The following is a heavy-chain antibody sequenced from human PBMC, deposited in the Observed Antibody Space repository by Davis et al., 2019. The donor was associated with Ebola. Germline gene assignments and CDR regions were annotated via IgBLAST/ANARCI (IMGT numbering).Heavy chain of an antibody. J-gene: IGHJ6*02. D-gene: IGHD2-2*02. Sequence: GESLKISCAASGFTFSSYARSWVRQAPGKGLEWVSAISGSGTSTYYADSVKGRFTTSRDNSKNTLYLQMNSLRAEDTAVYYWAKPSGYQLLYHYYALDVWGQGTAVTVS. CDR1: GFTFSSYA. CDR3: AKPSGYQLLYHYYALDV. CDR2: ISGSGTST. V-gene: IGHV3-23*01.